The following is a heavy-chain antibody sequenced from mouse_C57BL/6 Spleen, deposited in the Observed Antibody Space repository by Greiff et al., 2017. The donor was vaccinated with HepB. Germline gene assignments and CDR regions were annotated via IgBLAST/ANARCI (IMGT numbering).Heavy chain of an antibody. Sequence: DVKLVVSGGGLVKPGGSLKLSCAASGFTFSDYGMHWVRQAPEKGLEWVAYISSGSRTIYYADTVKGRFTISRDNAKNTLFLQITSLWSEDTAMYYCASVGSAMDYWGQGASATVSS. CDR3: ASVGSAMDY. CDR1: GFTFSDYG. CDR2: ISSGSRTI. J-gene: IGHJ4*01. D-gene: IGHD3-1*01. V-gene: IGHV5-17*01.